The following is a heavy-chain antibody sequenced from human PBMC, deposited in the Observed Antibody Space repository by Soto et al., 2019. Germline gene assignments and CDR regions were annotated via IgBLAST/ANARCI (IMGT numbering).Heavy chain of an antibody. CDR3: ARESEDLTSNFDY. V-gene: IGHV3-21*06. Sequence: GGCLRLSCAACGFTFTRYSMNWVRQAPGKGLEWVSSISSTTNYIYYGDSMKGRFTISRDNAKNSLHLEMNSLRPEDTAVYYCARESEDLTSNFDYWGQGTLVTVSS. CDR2: ISSTTNYI. CDR1: GFTFTRYS. J-gene: IGHJ4*02.